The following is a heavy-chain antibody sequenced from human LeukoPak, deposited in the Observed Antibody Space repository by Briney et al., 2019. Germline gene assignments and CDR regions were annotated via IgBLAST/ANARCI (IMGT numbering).Heavy chain of an antibody. J-gene: IGHJ4*02. D-gene: IGHD3-22*01. Sequence: SETLSLTCAVSGGSISSGGYSWSWIRQPPGKGLEWIGYIYHSGSTYYNPSHKSRVTISVDRSKNQFSLKLGSVTAADTAVYYCARATRGYYDSSGYYYAGTIDYWGQGTLVTVSS. CDR3: ARATRGYYDSSGYYYAGTIDY. V-gene: IGHV4-30-2*01. CDR2: IYHSGST. CDR1: GGSISSGGYS.